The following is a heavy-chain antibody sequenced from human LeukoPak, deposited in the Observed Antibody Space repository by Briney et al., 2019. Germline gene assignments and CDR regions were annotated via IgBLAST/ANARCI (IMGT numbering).Heavy chain of an antibody. D-gene: IGHD5-18*01. J-gene: IGHJ4*02. CDR1: GGSFSGYY. CDR2: INHSGST. CDR3: ARSGYSYGYWGHFDY. Sequence: SETLSLTGAVYGGSFSGYYWSWIRQPPGKGLEWIGEINHSGSTNYNPSLKSRVTISVDTSKNQFSLKLSSVTAADTAVYYCARSGYSYGYWGHFDYWGQGTLVTVSS. V-gene: IGHV4-34*01.